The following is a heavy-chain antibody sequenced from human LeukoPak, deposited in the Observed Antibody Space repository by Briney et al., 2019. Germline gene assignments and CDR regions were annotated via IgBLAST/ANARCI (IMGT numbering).Heavy chain of an antibody. CDR1: GFTFGSYW. CDR3: ARTFRQWLVGGIDY. D-gene: IGHD6-19*01. Sequence: PGGSLRLSCAASGFTFGSYWMHWVRQAPGKGLVWVSRINSDGSSTSYADSVKGRFTISRDNAKNTLYLQMNSLRAEDTAVYYCARTFRQWLVGGIDYWGQGTLVTVSS. CDR2: INSDGSST. V-gene: IGHV3-74*01. J-gene: IGHJ4*02.